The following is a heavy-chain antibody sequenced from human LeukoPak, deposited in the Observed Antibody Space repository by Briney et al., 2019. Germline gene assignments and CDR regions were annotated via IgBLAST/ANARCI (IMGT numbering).Heavy chain of an antibody. D-gene: IGHD1-26*01. CDR2: IWPGDSDT. CDR1: GYDFTTYW. Sequence: KHGESLKISCKISGYDFTTYWIGWVRQMPGKGLECMGIIWPGDSDTRYSPSFQGQVTISADKTISTVYLQWSSLKVSDTAIYYCARRGRGDWFDPWGQGTLVTVSS. V-gene: IGHV5-51*01. CDR3: ARRGRGDWFDP. J-gene: IGHJ5*02.